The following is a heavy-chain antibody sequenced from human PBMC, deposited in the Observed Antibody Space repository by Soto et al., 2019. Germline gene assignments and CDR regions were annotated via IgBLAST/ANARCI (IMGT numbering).Heavy chain of an antibody. CDR2: INSDGSIT. V-gene: IGHV3-74*01. J-gene: IGHJ4*02. CDR1: GSTFNTHW. CDR3: ARAMTSVGAAAKGDF. D-gene: IGHD1-26*01. Sequence: PGGSLRLSCAASGSTFNTHWMHWVRQAPGKGLVWVSRINSDGSITDYADSVKGRFSISRDNPRNTLYLQMNSLSPEDTAVYYCARAMTSVGAAAKGDFWGQGTLVTVSS.